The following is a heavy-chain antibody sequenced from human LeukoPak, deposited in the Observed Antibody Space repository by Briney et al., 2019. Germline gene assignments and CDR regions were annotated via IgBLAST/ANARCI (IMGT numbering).Heavy chain of an antibody. CDR3: SKTIVGGGFYY. D-gene: IGHD1-26*01. Sequence: GGSLRLSCAASGFTFSNYWMHWVRQAPGKGLVWVSRIDGDGSSTSYADSVKGRFTISRDNAKNTLYLQMTSLRAEDTAVYFCSKTIVGGGFYYWGQGTLVTVSS. CDR2: IDGDGSST. J-gene: IGHJ4*02. V-gene: IGHV3-74*01. CDR1: GFTFSNYW.